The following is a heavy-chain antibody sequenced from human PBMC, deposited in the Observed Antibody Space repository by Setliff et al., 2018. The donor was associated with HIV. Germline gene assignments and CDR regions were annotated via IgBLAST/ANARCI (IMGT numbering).Heavy chain of an antibody. CDR2: IKSKTNGETT. V-gene: IGHV3-15*01. CDR3: ATALFTSGYFYVRDAFDI. D-gene: IGHD3-22*01. CDR1: GFTFYNAW. J-gene: IGHJ3*02. Sequence: PGGSLRLSCAASGFTFYNAWMTWVRQAPGKGLEWVGRIKSKTNGETTDYAAPVKGRFIMSRDDSQNTLYLQMNSLKTEDTAVYFCATALFTSGYFYVRDAFDIWGQGTMVS.